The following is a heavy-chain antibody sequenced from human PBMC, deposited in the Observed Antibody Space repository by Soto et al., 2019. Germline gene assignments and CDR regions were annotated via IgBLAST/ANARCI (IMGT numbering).Heavy chain of an antibody. D-gene: IGHD1-26*01. CDR3: ARDRGGGGSYVGYYYYGMDV. V-gene: IGHV3-48*02. Sequence: EVQLVESGGGLVQPGGSLRLSCAASGFTFSSYSMNWVRQAPGKGREWVSYISSSSSTIYYADSVKGRFTISRDNAKNSLYLQMNSLRDEDTAVYYCARDRGGGGSYVGYYYYGMDVWGQGTPVTVSS. J-gene: IGHJ6*02. CDR1: GFTFSSYS. CDR2: ISSSSSTI.